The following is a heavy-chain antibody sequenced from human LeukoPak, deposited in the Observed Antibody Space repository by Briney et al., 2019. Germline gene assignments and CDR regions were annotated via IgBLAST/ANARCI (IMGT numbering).Heavy chain of an antibody. V-gene: IGHV3-48*03. J-gene: IGHJ4*02. CDR3: AREWLVPD. CDR1: GFTFSSYE. CDR2: ISSSGSTM. Sequence: GGSLRLSCAASGFTFSSYEMNWVRQAPGKGLEWVSYISSSGSTMYYADSVKGRFTISRDNAKNSLYLQMNSLRAEDTAVYYCAREWLVPDWGQGTLVTVSS. D-gene: IGHD6-19*01.